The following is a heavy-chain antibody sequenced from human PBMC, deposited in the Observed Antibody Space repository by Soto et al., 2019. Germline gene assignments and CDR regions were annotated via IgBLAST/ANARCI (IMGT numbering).Heavy chain of an antibody. Sequence: GGSLRLSCAASGFTFSSYSMNWVRQAPGKGLEWVSYISSSSSTIYYADSVKGRFTISRDNAKNSLYLQMNSLRDDDTAVYYCARVPAAHDFWGQGTLVTVSS. CDR1: GFTFSSYS. V-gene: IGHV3-48*02. CDR2: ISSSSSTI. J-gene: IGHJ4*02. CDR3: ARVPAAHDF. D-gene: IGHD6-13*01.